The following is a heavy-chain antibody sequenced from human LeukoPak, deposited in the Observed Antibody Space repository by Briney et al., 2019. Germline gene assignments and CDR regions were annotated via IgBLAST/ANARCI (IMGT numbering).Heavy chain of an antibody. CDR3: ARRFTMVRGVIIDDFAFDI. V-gene: IGHV3-66*04. J-gene: IGHJ3*02. CDR2: IYSGGST. Sequence: AGRSLRLSCAASGFTVSSNYMSWVRQAPGKGLEWVSVIYSGGSTYYADSVKGRFTISRDNSKNTLYLQMNSLRAEDTAVYYCARRFTMVRGVIIDDFAFDIWGQGTMVTVSS. CDR1: GFTVSSNY. D-gene: IGHD3-10*01.